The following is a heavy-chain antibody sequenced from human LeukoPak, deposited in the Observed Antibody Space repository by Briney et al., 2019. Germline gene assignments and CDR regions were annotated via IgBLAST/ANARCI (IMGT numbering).Heavy chain of an antibody. V-gene: IGHV5-51*01. D-gene: IGHD6-13*01. CDR1: GYSFTSYW. Sequence: GESLKISCKGSGYSFTSYWIGWVRQVPGKGLEWMGIIYPGDSDTRYSPSFQGQVTISPDKSISTAYLQWSSLKASDTAMYYCARPRIAAAGNVYYMDVWGKGTTVTVSS. J-gene: IGHJ6*03. CDR3: ARPRIAAAGNVYYMDV. CDR2: IYPGDSDT.